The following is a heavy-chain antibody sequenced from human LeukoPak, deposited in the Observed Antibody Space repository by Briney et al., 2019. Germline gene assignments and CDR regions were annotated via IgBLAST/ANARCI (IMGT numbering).Heavy chain of an antibody. CDR2: INHSGST. CDR1: GGSISSYY. CDR3: ARGYYGSGSHCCHMDV. J-gene: IGHJ6*03. V-gene: IGHV4-34*01. D-gene: IGHD3-10*01. Sequence: SETLSLTCTVSGGSISSYYWSWIRQPPGKGLEWIGEINHSGSTNYNSSLKSRVAISVDTSKNQFSLKLSSVTAADTAVYYCARGYYGSGSHCCHMDVWGKGTTITVS.